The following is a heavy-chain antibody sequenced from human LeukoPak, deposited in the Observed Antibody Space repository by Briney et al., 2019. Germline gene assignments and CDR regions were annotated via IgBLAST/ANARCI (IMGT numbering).Heavy chain of an antibody. Sequence: PGGSLRLSCTASGVSFSTYWMSWVRQAPGKGLEWVANIKQDGVKKYYVDSVKGRFTISRDNAKNSVYLQMNSLRDEDTAVYYCAREYSASYFDYWGQGTLVTVSS. J-gene: IGHJ4*02. V-gene: IGHV3-7*05. D-gene: IGHD6-13*01. CDR2: IKQDGVKK. CDR1: GVSFSTYW. CDR3: AREYSASYFDY.